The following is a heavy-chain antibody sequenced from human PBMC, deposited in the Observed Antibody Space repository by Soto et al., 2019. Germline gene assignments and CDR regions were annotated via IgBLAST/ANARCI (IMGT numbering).Heavy chain of an antibody. CDR1: GYTFSNYG. V-gene: IGHV1-18*01. J-gene: IGHJ5*02. D-gene: IGHD2-2*01. CDR2: ISLYSDGT. Sequence: QVQLVQSGGEVKRPGASVKVSCKTSGYTFSNYGITWVRQAPGQPLEWLGWISLYSDGTNYAQKFQGRVSMTTDTSTTTAYMELRSLRSDDTAVYYCARVVPGAEPGFGPWGQGTLVTVSS. CDR3: ARVVPGAEPGFGP.